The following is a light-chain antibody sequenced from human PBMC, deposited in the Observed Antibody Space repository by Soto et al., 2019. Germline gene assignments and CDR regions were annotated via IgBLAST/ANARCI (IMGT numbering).Light chain of an antibody. Sequence: QSALTQPASLSGAPGQSITISCTGTSSDVGSYDRVSWYQQHPDKAPTLIIYEVNKRPSGVSNRFSGSKSGNTASLTISGLQAEDEADYYCCSSVGSPNWVFGGGTKVTVL. CDR1: SSDVGSYDR. CDR2: EVN. CDR3: CSSVGSPNWV. V-gene: IGLV2-23*02. J-gene: IGLJ3*02.